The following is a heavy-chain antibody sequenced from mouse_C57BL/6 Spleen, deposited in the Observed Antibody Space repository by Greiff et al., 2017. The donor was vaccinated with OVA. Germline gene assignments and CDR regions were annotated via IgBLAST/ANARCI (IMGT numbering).Heavy chain of an antibody. CDR1: GFSLTSYG. CDR3: ARQIPYYYGSPYAMDY. CDR2: IWSDGST. Sequence: VKLVESGPGLVAPSQSLSITCTVSGFSLTSYGVHWVRQPPGKGLEWLVVIWSDGSTTYNSALKSRLSISKDNSKSQVFLKMNSLQTDDTAMYYCARQIPYYYGSPYAMDYWGQGTSVTVSS. D-gene: IGHD1-1*01. V-gene: IGHV2-6-1*01. J-gene: IGHJ4*01.